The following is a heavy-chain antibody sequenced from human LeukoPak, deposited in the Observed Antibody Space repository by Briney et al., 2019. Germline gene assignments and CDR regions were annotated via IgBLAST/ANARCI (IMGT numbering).Heavy chain of an antibody. V-gene: IGHV3-7*01. CDR2: INQDGGA. J-gene: IGHJ3*02. CDR1: GFPFSRSS. CDR3: ARDPFCGGDCYQGGFGAFDI. Sequence: GGSLRLSCAASGFPFSRSSMTWVRQVPGKGLEWVANINQDGGANYVDSVKGRFTISRNNAGNSLFLHMSSLRAEDTAVYFCARDPFCGGDCYQGGFGAFDIWGLGTMVIVSP. D-gene: IGHD2-21*02.